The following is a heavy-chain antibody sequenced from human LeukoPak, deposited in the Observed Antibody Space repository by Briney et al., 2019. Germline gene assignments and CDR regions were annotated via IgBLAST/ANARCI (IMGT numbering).Heavy chain of an antibody. CDR3: ARGDYGSGSYSYYYYGMDV. J-gene: IGHJ6*02. D-gene: IGHD3-10*01. CDR2: IYYSGST. CDR1: GGSISSYY. V-gene: IGHV4-59*01. Sequence: SETLSLTCTVSGGSISSYYWSWIRQPPGKGLEWIGYIYYSGSTNYNPSLKSRVTISVDTSKNQFSLKLSSLTAADTAVYYCARGDYGSGSYSYYYYGMDVWGQGTTVTVSS.